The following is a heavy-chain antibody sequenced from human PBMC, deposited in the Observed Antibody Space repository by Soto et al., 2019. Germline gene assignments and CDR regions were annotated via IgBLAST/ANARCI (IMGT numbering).Heavy chain of an antibody. D-gene: IGHD6-6*01. J-gene: IGHJ5*02. CDR1: GFTFSTYG. CDR2: MSYDGTKQ. CDR3: AKEYSSSSVVFWFDP. Sequence: PGGSLILSCASSGFTFSTYGMHWVRQAPGKGLEWVAAMSYDGTKQYYADSVKGRFTISRDNSKNTLYLQMNSLRAEDTAVYYCAKEYSSSSVVFWFDPWGQGTLVTVSS. V-gene: IGHV3-30*18.